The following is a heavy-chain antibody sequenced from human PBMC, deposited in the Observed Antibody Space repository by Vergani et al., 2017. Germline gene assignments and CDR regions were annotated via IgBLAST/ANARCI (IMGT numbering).Heavy chain of an antibody. V-gene: IGHV4-61*02. CDR2: IHTGGST. CDR1: GESIRSGSHY. J-gene: IGHJ4*02. D-gene: IGHD2-15*01. CDR3: ARSRPYCTSGSCPAI. Sequence: QVKLQESGPGLLKPSQTLSLTCTVSGESIRSGSHYWSWIRQPAGKGPEWIGHIHTGGSTALNPSFKSRVSISVATSKSQFSLKLNSVTVADTAVCYCARSRPYCTSGSCPAIWGQGTLVTVSS.